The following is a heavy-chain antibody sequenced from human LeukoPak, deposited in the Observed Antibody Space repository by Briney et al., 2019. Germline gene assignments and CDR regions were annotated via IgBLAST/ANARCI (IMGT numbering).Heavy chain of an antibody. CDR2: INTDGGDT. D-gene: IGHD1-26*01. Sequence: GGSLRLSCAASGFTFGSYWMHWVRQAPGKVLVWVSRINTDGGDTIYADSVKGRFTISRDNAKNTLSLQMNSLRAEDTAVYYCARDEKIVGASGQDYWGQGTLVTVSS. V-gene: IGHV3-74*01. J-gene: IGHJ4*02. CDR1: GFTFGSYW. CDR3: ARDEKIVGASGQDY.